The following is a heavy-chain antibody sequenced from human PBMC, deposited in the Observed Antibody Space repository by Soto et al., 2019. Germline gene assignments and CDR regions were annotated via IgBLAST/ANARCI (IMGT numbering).Heavy chain of an antibody. CDR1: GVSISSSSYY. V-gene: IGHV4-39*01. Sequence: SETLSLTCAVSGVSISSSSYYWGWIRQPPGKGLEWIGRIYHSGSTDYNPSLKSRVTISLDTSKNQFSLKLKSVTAADTAVFYCARQATLTAFAFDIWGQGTMVTVSS. D-gene: IGHD2-21*02. J-gene: IGHJ3*02. CDR2: IYHSGST. CDR3: ARQATLTAFAFDI.